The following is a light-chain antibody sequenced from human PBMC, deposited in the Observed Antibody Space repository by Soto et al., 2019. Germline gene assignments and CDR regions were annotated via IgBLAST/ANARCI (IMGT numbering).Light chain of an antibody. V-gene: IGLV2-14*01. CDR2: DVS. CDR1: SSDVGGYNY. Sequence: QSVLTQPASVSGSPGQSITISCTGTSSDVGGYNYVSWYQHHPGKAPKLIIYDVSNRPSGISNRFSASKSGNTASLTISGLQAEDEADYYCSSYSSSGTPNYVFGTGTKVTVL. J-gene: IGLJ1*01. CDR3: SSYSSSGTPNYV.